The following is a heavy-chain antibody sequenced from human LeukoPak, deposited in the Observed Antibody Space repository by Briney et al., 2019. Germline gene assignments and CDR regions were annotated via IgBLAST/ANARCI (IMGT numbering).Heavy chain of an antibody. Sequence: KPSETLSLTFTVSGXSISSSSYYWGWIRQPPGKGLEWIGSIYYSGSTYYNPFLKSRVTISVDTSKNQFSLKLSSVAAADTAVYYCARSAYYYDSSGYPGDAFDIWGQGIMVTVSS. J-gene: IGHJ3*02. CDR1: GXSISSSSYY. CDR2: IYYSGST. CDR3: ARSAYYYDSSGYPGDAFDI. D-gene: IGHD3-22*01. V-gene: IGHV4-39*01.